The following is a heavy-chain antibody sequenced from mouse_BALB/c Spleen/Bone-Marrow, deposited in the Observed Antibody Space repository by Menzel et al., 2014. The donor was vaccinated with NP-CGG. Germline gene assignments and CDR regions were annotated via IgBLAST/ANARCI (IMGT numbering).Heavy chain of an antibody. CDR3: ARWSYYDAMEY. V-gene: IGHV5-17*02. D-gene: IGHD2-12*01. CDR1: GFTFSSFG. J-gene: IGHJ4*01. CDR2: ISCDSSTI. Sequence: DVMLVESGRGLVQPGGSRKLSCAASGFTFSSFGMHWVRQAPEKGLEWVAYISCDSSTIYYADTVKGRFTISRDNPKNTLFLQMTSLRSEDTAMYYCARWSYYDAMEYWGQGTSVTVSS.